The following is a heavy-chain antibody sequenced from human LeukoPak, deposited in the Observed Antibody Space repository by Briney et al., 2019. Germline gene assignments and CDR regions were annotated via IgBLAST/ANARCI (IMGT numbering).Heavy chain of an antibody. D-gene: IGHD4-17*01. V-gene: IGHV3-7*01. Sequence: GGSLRLSCAASGFTFSSYWMSWVRQAPGKGLEWVANTKQDGSEKYYVDSVKGRFTISRDNAKNSLYLQMTSLRAEDTAVYYCARGAYGDYVSTYWGQGTLVTVSS. J-gene: IGHJ4*02. CDR1: GFTFSSYW. CDR3: ARGAYGDYVSTY. CDR2: TKQDGSEK.